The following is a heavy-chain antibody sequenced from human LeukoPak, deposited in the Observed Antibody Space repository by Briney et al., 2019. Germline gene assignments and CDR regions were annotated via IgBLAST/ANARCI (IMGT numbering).Heavy chain of an antibody. CDR1: GFTFSSYA. J-gene: IGHJ4*02. D-gene: IGHD3-10*01. CDR2: ISGSGGST. Sequence: GGSLRLSCAASGFTFSSYAMSWVRQAPGKGLEWVSAISGSGGSTYYADSVKGRFTISRDNSKNTLYLQMNSLRAEDTAVYYCAKTPRWFGELSALSYWGQGTLVTVSS. V-gene: IGHV3-23*01. CDR3: AKTPRWFGELSALSY.